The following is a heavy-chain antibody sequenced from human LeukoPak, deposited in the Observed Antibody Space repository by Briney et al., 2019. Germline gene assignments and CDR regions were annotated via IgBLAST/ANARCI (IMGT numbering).Heavy chain of an antibody. CDR3: ARGRWVGTTQAYYLDL. D-gene: IGHD1-26*01. CDR2: VNAGDGDT. J-gene: IGHJ4*02. CDR1: GYGFMNYA. Sequence: ASVKVTCKSSGYGFMNYAVQWVRQAPGERLAWMGWVNAGDGDTRYSPEFQGRVTIARDTSASTVYMELSSLTSADTATYYCARGRWVGTTQAYYLDLWGQGTLVTVSS. V-gene: IGHV1-3*01.